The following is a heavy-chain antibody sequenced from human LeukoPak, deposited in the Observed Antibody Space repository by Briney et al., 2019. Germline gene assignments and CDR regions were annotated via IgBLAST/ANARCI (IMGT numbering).Heavy chain of an antibody. CDR1: GFTFSDYA. V-gene: IGHV3-13*01. CDR2: IGTAGDT. CDR3: ARGYCSGGSCFLFDY. Sequence: GGSLRLSCATSGFTFSDYAMSWVRQAPGKGREWVSAIGTAGDTYYPGSVKGRFTISRENAKNSLYLQMNSLRAGDTAVYYCARGYCSGGSCFLFDYWGQGTLVTVSS. D-gene: IGHD2-15*01. J-gene: IGHJ4*02.